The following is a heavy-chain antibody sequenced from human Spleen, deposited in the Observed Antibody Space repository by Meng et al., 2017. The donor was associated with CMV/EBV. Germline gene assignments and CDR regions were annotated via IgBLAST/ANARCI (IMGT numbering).Heavy chain of an antibody. V-gene: IGHV1-69*10. J-gene: IGHJ5*02. CDR3: ARDRENIVVVPAARPYNWFDP. CDR2: IIPILGIA. Sequence: SVKVSCKASGYTFTSYDINWVRQATGQGLEWMGGIIPILGIANYAQKFQGRVTITADKSTSTAYMELSSLRSEDTAVYYCARDRENIVVVPAARPYNWFDPWGQGTLVTVSS. D-gene: IGHD2-2*01. CDR1: GYTFTSYD.